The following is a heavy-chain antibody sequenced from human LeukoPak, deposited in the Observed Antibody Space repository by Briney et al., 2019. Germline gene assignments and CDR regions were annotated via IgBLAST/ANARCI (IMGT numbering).Heavy chain of an antibody. V-gene: IGHV3-11*05. CDR3: AKDISIMGYYYGMDV. Sequence: PGGSLRLSCAGSGFVFSDFYINWIRHSPGKGLEWLAYISPDGSYTTYGDSVKGRFVISRDNAKNSVSLQMNSLRVEDTAVYFCAKDISIMGYYYGMDVWGQGTTVTVSS. CDR1: GFVFSDFY. J-gene: IGHJ6*02. CDR2: ISPDGSYT. D-gene: IGHD3-16*01.